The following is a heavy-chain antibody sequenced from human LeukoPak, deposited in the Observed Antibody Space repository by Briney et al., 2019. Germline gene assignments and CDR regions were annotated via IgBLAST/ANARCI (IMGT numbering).Heavy chain of an antibody. CDR2: MNPNSGNT. CDR1: GYTFTSYD. Sequence: ASVKVSCKASGYTFTSYDINWVRQATGQGLEWMGWMNPNSGNTGYAQKFQGRVTMTRNTSINTAYMELSSLRAEDTAVYYSARGPLGGDSFDIWGQGTLVTVSS. J-gene: IGHJ3*02. V-gene: IGHV1-8*01. CDR3: ARGPLGGDSFDI. D-gene: IGHD6-6*01.